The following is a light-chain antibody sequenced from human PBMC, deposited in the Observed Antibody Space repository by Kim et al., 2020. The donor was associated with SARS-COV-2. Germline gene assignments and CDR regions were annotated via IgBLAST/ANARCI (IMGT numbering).Light chain of an antibody. CDR1: QGISGS. J-gene: IGKJ1*01. CDR3: QQYESYSPT. Sequence: AYGGDRVTITCRASQGISGSLAWYQQKPGKAPKLLISDASSLESGVPSRFSGSGSGTEFTLTITSLQPDDFATYYCQQYESYSPTFGQGTKVDIK. CDR2: DAS. V-gene: IGKV1-5*01.